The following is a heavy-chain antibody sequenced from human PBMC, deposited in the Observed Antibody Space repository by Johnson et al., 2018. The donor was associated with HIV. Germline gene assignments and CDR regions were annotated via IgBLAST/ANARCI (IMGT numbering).Heavy chain of an antibody. J-gene: IGHJ3*02. CDR1: GFTFSGSG. V-gene: IGHV3-30*03. Sequence: QVQLVESGGGVVQPGRSLRLSCAASGFTFSGSGMHWVRQAPGKGLEWVAVISYDGSNKYYADSVKGRFTISRDNSKNTLFLQMNSLRAEDTAVYYCAREGVRAPAVGGAFDIWGQGTMVTVSS. CDR2: ISYDGSNK. CDR3: AREGVRAPAVGGAFDI. D-gene: IGHD2-15*01.